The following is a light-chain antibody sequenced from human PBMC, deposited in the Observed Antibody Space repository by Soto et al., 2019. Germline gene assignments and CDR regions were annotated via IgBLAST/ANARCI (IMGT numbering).Light chain of an antibody. CDR1: QSVSSN. Sequence: ETVMTQSKITLSVSPGERATLSCRASQSVSSNLAWYQQKPGQPPRLLIYGASTRVTGIPARFSGSGSGTEFTLTISSLQSEDFALYYCQQYDKWPWTFGQVTNV. CDR2: GAS. J-gene: IGKJ1*01. CDR3: QQYDKWPWT. V-gene: IGKV3-15*01.